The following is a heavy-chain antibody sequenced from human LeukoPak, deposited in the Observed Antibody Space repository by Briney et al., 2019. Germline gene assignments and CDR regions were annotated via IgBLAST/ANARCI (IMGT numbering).Heavy chain of an antibody. J-gene: IGHJ5*02. CDR2: ISAYNGNT. V-gene: IGHV1-18*01. D-gene: IGHD6-13*01. Sequence: GASVKVSCKASGYTFTSYGISWVRQAPGQGLEWMGWISAYNGNTNYAQKLQGRVTMTTDTSTSTAYMELRSLRSDDTAVYYCAREPIAAANNWFDPWGQGTLVTVSS. CDR1: GYTFTSYG. CDR3: AREPIAAANNWFDP.